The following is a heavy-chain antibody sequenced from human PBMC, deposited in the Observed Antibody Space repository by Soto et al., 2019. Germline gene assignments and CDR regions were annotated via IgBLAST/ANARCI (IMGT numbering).Heavy chain of an antibody. CDR2: IIPILGIA. CDR3: AGNRREYSGYDYGNY. Sequence: SVKVSCKASGGTFSSYTISWVRQAPGQGLEWMGRIIPILGIANYAQKFQGRVTITADKSTSTAYMELSSLRSEDTAVYYCAGNRREYSGYDYGNYWGQGTLVTVSS. V-gene: IGHV1-69*02. CDR1: GGTFSSYT. J-gene: IGHJ4*02. D-gene: IGHD5-12*01.